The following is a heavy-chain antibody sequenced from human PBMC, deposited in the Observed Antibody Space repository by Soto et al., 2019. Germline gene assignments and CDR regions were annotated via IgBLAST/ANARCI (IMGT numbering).Heavy chain of an antibody. CDR1: GYTFTGYY. CDR2: INPNSGGT. D-gene: IGHD5-18*01. V-gene: IGHV1-2*02. Sequence: ASVKVSCKASGYTFTGYYVHWVRRAPGQGLEWMGWINPNSGGTNYAQKFQGRVTMTRDTSISTAYMELSRLRSDDTAVYYCAREDTAMVGFDYWGQGTLVTVSS. CDR3: AREDTAMVGFDY. J-gene: IGHJ4*02.